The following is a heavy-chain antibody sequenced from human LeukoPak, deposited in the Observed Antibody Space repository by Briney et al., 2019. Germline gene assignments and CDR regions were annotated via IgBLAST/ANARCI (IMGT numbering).Heavy chain of an antibody. Sequence: GGSLRLSCAASGFTFSSYSMNWVRQAPGKGLEWVSSISSSSSYIYYADSVKGRFTISRDNAKNSLYLQMNSLRAEDTAVYYCARYCSSTSCYYDPCHYYYMDVWGKGTTVTVSS. CDR3: ARYCSSTSCYYDPCHYYYMDV. J-gene: IGHJ6*03. CDR2: ISSSSSYI. CDR1: GFTFSSYS. V-gene: IGHV3-21*01. D-gene: IGHD2-2*01.